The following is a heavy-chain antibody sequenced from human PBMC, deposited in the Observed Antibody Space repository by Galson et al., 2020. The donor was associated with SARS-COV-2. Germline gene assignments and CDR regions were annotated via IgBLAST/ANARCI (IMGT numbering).Heavy chain of an antibody. V-gene: IGHV3-33*01. Sequence: TGGSLRLSCAASGFTFSSYGMHWVRPAPGKGLEWVAVIWYDGSNEYYADSVTGRFTISRDNSKNTLYLQMNSLRAEDTAVYYWARVGSRSYGVDYWGQGTLVTVSS. CDR2: IWYDGSNE. CDR1: GFTFSSYG. CDR3: ARVGSRSYGVDY. J-gene: IGHJ4*02. D-gene: IGHD1-26*01.